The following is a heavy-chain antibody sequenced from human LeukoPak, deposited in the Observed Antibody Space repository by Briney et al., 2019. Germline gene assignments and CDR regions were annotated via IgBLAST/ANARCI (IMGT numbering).Heavy chain of an antibody. V-gene: IGHV4-34*01. CDR3: ARGRGCSSTSCFPRIHWRGYYFDY. CDR1: GGSFSGYY. CDR2: INHSGST. Sequence: SETLSLTCAVYGGSFSGYYWSWIRQPPGKGLEWIGEINHSGSTNYNPSLKSRVTISVDTSKNQFSLKLSSVTAADTAVYYCARGRGCSSTSCFPRIHWRGYYFDYWGQGTLVTVSS. D-gene: IGHD2-2*01. J-gene: IGHJ4*02.